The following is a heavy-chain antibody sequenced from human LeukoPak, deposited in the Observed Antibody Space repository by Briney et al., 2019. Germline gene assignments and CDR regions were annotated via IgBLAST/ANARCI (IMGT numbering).Heavy chain of an antibody. CDR2: IYTSGST. V-gene: IGHV4-4*09. J-gene: IGHJ6*03. CDR3: ARLGSSSPVGEYYYYYYYMDV. Sequence: SETLSLTCTVSGGSISSYYWSWIRQPPGKGLEWIGYIYTSGSTNYNPSLKSRVTISVDTSKNQFSLKLSSLTAADTAVYYCARLGSSSPVGEYYYYYYYMDVWGKGTTVTVSS. CDR1: GGSISSYY. D-gene: IGHD6-6*01.